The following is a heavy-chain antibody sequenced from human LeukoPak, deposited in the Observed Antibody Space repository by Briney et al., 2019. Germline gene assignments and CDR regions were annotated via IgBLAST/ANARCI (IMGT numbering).Heavy chain of an antibody. CDR1: GGTFSSYA. D-gene: IGHD5-12*01. CDR3: ARDVQTEEVATIALDY. V-gene: IGHV1-69*04. Sequence: SVTVSCKASGGTFSSYAISWVRQAPGQGLEWMGRIIPILGIANYAQKFQGRVTITADKSTSTAYMELSSLRSEDTAVYYCARDVQTEEVATIALDYWGQGTLVTVSS. J-gene: IGHJ4*02. CDR2: IIPILGIA.